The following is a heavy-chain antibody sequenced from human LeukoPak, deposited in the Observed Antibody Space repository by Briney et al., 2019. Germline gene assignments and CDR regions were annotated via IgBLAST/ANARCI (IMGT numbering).Heavy chain of an antibody. CDR1: GFTFSSYA. CDR3: AKGGAYYYDSSGFY. D-gene: IGHD3-22*01. V-gene: IGHV3-23*01. CDR2: ISGSGGST. J-gene: IGHJ4*02. Sequence: PGGSLRLSRAASGFTFSSYAMSWVRQAPGKGLEWVSAISGSGGSTYYADSVKGRFTISRDNSKNTLYLQMNSLRAEDTAVYYCAKGGAYYYDSSGFYWGQGTLVTVSS.